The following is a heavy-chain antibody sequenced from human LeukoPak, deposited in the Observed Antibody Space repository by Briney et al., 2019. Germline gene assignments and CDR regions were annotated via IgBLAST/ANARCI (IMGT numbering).Heavy chain of an antibody. V-gene: IGHV4-59*01. D-gene: IGHD5-24*01. CDR3: ARDIRNGDGYNYDS. CDR2: IYYSGST. J-gene: IGHJ5*01. Sequence: SETLSLTCTVSGGSISSYYWSWIRQPPGKGLEWIGYIYYSGSTNYNPSLKSRVTISIDTPKNQFSLRLSSVTAADMAVYYCARDIRNGDGYNYDSWGQGTLVTVSS. CDR1: GGSISSYY.